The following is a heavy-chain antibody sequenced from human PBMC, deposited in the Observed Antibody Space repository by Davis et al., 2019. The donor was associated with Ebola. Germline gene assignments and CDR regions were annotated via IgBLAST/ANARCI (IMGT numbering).Heavy chain of an antibody. D-gene: IGHD3-3*01. J-gene: IGHJ4*02. Sequence: PSETLSLTCAVYGGSFSGYYWSWIRQPPGKGLEWIGEINHSGSTNYNPSLKSRVTISVDTSKNQFSLKLSSVTAADTAVYYCARRPVARVDFWSGYPRNYFDYWGQGTLVTVSS. CDR2: INHSGST. V-gene: IGHV4-34*01. CDR1: GGSFSGYY. CDR3: ARRPVARVDFWSGYPRNYFDY.